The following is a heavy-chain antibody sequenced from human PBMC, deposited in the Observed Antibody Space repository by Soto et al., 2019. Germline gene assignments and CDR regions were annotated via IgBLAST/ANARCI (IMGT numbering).Heavy chain of an antibody. CDR3: SRDRQDCSSTSCYVSPDAFDI. J-gene: IGHJ3*02. CDR2: ISSNGGST. V-gene: IGHV3-64*01. CDR1: GFTFSSYA. D-gene: IGHD2-2*01. Sequence: GGSLKLSCAASGFTFSSYAMHWVRQAPGKGLEYVSAISSNGGSTYYANSGKGSFTISRDNSKYTLYLQMGSLRAEDMAVYYCSRDRQDCSSTSCYVSPDAFDIWGQGTMVTVSS.